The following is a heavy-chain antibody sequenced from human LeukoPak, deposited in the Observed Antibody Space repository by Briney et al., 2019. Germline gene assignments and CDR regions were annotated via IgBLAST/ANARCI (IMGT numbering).Heavy chain of an antibody. CDR2: IYYSGST. V-gene: IGHV4-59*01. CDR3: ASDPYGGNRSDP. D-gene: IGHD4/OR15-4a*01. CDR1: AGSISSYY. J-gene: IGHJ5*02. Sequence: SETLSLTCTVSAGSISSYYWSWIRQPPGKGLEWIGYIYYSGSTNYNPSPKSRVTISVDPSKNQFSLKLSSVTAADTAVYYCASDPYGGNRSDPCGQGTLVTVSS.